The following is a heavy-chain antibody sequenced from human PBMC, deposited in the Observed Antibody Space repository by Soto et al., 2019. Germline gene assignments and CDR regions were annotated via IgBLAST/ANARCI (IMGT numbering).Heavy chain of an antibody. CDR3: ASSSTIVVVPAAPAAGDDYYYGMDV. J-gene: IGHJ6*01. CDR1: GDSISSGGYY. V-gene: IGHV4-31*03. CDR2: RYYSGST. D-gene: IGHD2-2*01. Sequence: TLSLTCPVSGDSISSGGYYWSWIRQHPGKGLEWIGYRYYSGSTYYNPSLKSRVTISVDTSKNQFSLKLSSVNAADTAVYYCASSSTIVVVPAAPAAGDDYYYGMDVWGQGTTVTVSS.